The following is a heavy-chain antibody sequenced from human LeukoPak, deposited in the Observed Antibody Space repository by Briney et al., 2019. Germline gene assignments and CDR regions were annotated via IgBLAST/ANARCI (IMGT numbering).Heavy chain of an antibody. D-gene: IGHD1-14*01. Sequence: PGGSLRLSCAASGFSFSTYYVNWVRQAPGKGLEWVSCISSSSTYICYADSVRGRFAISRDNAKNSLYLQMNSLRAEDTAVYYCARENHGSFDYWGQGSLVTVSS. V-gene: IGHV3-21*01. CDR3: ARENHGSFDY. J-gene: IGHJ4*02. CDR2: ISSSSTYI. CDR1: GFSFSTYY.